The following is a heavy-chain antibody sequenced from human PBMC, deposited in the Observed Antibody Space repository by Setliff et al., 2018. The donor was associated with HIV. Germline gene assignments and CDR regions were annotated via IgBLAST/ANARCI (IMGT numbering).Heavy chain of an antibody. CDR2: IHISGTT. V-gene: IGHV4-61*02. D-gene: IGHD3-3*01. CDR1: GGSISSGSDY. Sequence: SETLSLTCTVSGGSISSGSDYWSWIRQPAGKGLEWIGRIHISGTTNYNPSLKSRVTISIDTSKHQFSLKLTSVTAADTALYYCARDVMEWFGNYFDNWGQGALVTVSS. CDR3: ARDVMEWFGNYFDN. J-gene: IGHJ4*02.